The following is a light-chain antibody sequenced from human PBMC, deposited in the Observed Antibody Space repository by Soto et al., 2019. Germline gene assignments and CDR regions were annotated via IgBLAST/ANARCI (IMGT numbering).Light chain of an antibody. Sequence: QAVVTQEPSLTVSPGGTVTLTCGSSTGPVTSGHYPYWFQQKPGQAPRTLIYDTSNKHSWTPARFSGSLLGGKPALTLSGAQPEDAAEYFCLLSYGGARRVFGGGTKLTVL. CDR3: LLSYGGARRV. CDR1: TGPVTSGHY. J-gene: IGLJ2*01. V-gene: IGLV7-46*01. CDR2: DTS.